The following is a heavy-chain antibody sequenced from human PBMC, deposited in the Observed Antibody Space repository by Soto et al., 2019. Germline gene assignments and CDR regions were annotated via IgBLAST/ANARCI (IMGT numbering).Heavy chain of an antibody. CDR2: MNPKSGKT. D-gene: IGHD2-15*01. V-gene: IGHV1-8*01. Sequence: RASVKVSCKTSGYTFINYDINWVRQAPGKGLEWMGLMNPKSGKTGYAQKFQGRVSMTRDTSTSTAYMELNSLRSEDTATYYCSRTPGDYWGQGTLVTVSS. CDR3: SRTPGDY. J-gene: IGHJ4*02. CDR1: GYTFINYD.